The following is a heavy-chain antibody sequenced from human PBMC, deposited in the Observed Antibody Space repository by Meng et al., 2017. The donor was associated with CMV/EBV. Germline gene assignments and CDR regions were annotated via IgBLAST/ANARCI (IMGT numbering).Heavy chain of an antibody. CDR1: GHIVSSDS. CDR2: PYYKSKWYF. J-gene: IGHJ4*02. D-gene: IGHD1-26*01. CDR3: ARGGSWVPPLVY. V-gene: IGHV6-1*01. Sequence: CALSGHIVSSDSCSWLRQSPSGGFELLGRPYYKSKWYFAYSVSVTSRITITPDTSKNQFSLQLSSVTPEDTAIYYCARGGSWVPPLVYWGQGTLVTVSS.